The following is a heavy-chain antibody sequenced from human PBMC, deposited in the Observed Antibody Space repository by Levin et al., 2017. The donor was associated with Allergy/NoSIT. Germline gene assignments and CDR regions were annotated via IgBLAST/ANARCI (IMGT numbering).Heavy chain of an antibody. CDR3: EKVQAADGIYPFDY. D-gene: IGHD6-13*01. V-gene: IGHV3-23*01. J-gene: IGHJ4*02. CDR1: GFTFSNYA. Sequence: GGSLRLSCAASGFTFSNYAMGWVRQAPGKGLEWVSGITGSGGRTYYAGSVKGLFTISRDNSRHTPHLQMNSRRAEDTAVYYWEKVQAADGIYPFDYWGQGTLVTVSS. CDR2: ITGSGGRT.